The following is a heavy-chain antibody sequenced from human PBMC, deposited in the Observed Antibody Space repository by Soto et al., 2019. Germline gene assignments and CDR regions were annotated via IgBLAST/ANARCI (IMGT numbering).Heavy chain of an antibody. J-gene: IGHJ5*02. Sequence: QVQLVQSGAEVKKPGASVKVSCKASGYTFTSYYMHWVRQAPGQGLEWMGIINPSGGSTSYAQKLEGRASMTRETWRSTVYMKLSSLRAEDTAVYYCARDRRRRLYLGFGGRCCEGFEPWGQGTLVTVSS. CDR1: GYTFTSYY. CDR2: INPSGGST. V-gene: IGHV1-46*04. CDR3: ARDRRRRLYLGFGGRCCEGFEP. D-gene: IGHD3-10*01.